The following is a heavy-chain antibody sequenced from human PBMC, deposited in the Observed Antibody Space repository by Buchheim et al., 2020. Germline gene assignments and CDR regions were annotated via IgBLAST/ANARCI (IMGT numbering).Heavy chain of an antibody. V-gene: IGHV3-23*01. CDR1: GFTFSSYA. CDR2: ISGSGGST. Sequence: EVQLLESGGGLVQPGGSLRLSCAASGFTFSSYAMSWVRQAPGKGLEWVSAISGSGGSTYYADSVKGRVTISRDNSKNTLYLQMSSLRAEDTAVYYCAKDRDGWFGEPQVSFDYWGQGTL. J-gene: IGHJ4*02. D-gene: IGHD3-10*01. CDR3: AKDRDGWFGEPQVSFDY.